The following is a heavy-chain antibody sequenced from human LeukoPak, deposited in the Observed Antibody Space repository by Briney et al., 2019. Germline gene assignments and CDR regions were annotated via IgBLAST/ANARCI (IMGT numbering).Heavy chain of an antibody. V-gene: IGHV1-18*01. CDR3: ARIRNLGSYSSSWYEPNLFDY. J-gene: IGHJ4*02. D-gene: IGHD6-13*01. CDR1: GYTFTSYG. Sequence: GASVKVSCKASGYTFTSYGNSWVRQAPGQGLEWMGWISAYNGNTNYAQRLQGRVTMTTDTSTSTAYMELRSLRSDDTAVYYCARIRNLGSYSSSWYEPNLFDYWGQGTLVTVSS. CDR2: ISAYNGNT.